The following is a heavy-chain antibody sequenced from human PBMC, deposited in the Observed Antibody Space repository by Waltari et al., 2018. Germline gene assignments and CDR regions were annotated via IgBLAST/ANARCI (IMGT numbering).Heavy chain of an antibody. J-gene: IGHJ6*04. D-gene: IGHD3-9*01. CDR1: GYSFTSYW. CDR3: ARHPRLRYFDWLLSPMDV. V-gene: IGHV5-51*01. CDR2: IYPGDSDT. Sequence: EVQLVQSGAEVKKPGESLKISCKGSGYSFTSYWIGWVRQMPGKGLEWMGIIYPGDSDTRYSPSFQGQVTISADKSISTAYLQWSSLKASDTAMYYCARHPRLRYFDWLLSPMDVWGKGTTVTVSS.